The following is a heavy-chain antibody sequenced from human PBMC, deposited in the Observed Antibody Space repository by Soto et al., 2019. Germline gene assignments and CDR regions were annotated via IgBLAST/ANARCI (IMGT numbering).Heavy chain of an antibody. J-gene: IGHJ4*02. CDR2: IKQDGSEK. V-gene: IGHV3-7*01. CDR1: GLAFSSYW. CDR3: TRESVVVVVAAFRHYYFDY. Sequence: EVQLVESGGGLVQPGGSLRLSCAASGLAFSSYWMSWVRQAPGKGLEWVANIKQDGSEKYYVDSVKGRFTISRDNAKNSLYLQMNRLRAEDTAVYYCTRESVVVVVAAFRHYYFDYWGQGTLVTVSS. D-gene: IGHD2-15*01.